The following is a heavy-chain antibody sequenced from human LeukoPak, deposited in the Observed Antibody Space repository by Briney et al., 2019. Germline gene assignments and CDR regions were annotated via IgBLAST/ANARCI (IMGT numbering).Heavy chain of an antibody. CDR3: ASKIRESDVDC. D-gene: IGHD3-10*01. J-gene: IGHJ4*02. CDR2: ISYSRSS. CDR1: GGSVSSGSYF. V-gene: IGHV4-61*01. Sequence: SESPSLTCTVSGGSVSSGSYFWSWIRQPPGKGLEWIGYISYSRSSNYNPSLKSRVSISVDTSKNQFSLKLTSVTAADTAVYYCASKIRESDVDCWGQGTLVT.